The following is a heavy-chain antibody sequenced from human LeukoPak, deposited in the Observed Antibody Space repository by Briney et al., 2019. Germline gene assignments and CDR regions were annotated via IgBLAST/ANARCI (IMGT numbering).Heavy chain of an antibody. V-gene: IGHV4-59*01. Sequence: PSETLSLTCTVSGDSMTSDYWTWIRQPPGKGLEWLGYVYHSGTSFYNPALKSRLTISIDTSKKQFSLNVISVTTADTALYFCARDRGIGYGPSDLDSWGPGVLVTVFS. CDR3: ARDRGIGYGPSDLDS. D-gene: IGHD3-10*01. CDR1: GDSMTSDY. CDR2: VYHSGTS. J-gene: IGHJ4*02.